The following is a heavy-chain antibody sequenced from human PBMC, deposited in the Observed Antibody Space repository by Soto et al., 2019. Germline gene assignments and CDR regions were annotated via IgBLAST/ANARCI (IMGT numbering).Heavy chain of an antibody. D-gene: IGHD6-13*01. V-gene: IGHV3-30*03. J-gene: IGHJ5*02. Sequence: GGSLRLSCAASGFTFSIYGMHWVRQAPGKGLEWVAVISYDGSSKYYADSVKGRFTISRDNAKNTLYLQMNSLRAEDTAVYYCARENVINPYSSSWYSGNWFDPWGQGTLVTVSS. CDR2: ISYDGSSK. CDR1: GFTFSIYG. CDR3: ARENVINPYSSSWYSGNWFDP.